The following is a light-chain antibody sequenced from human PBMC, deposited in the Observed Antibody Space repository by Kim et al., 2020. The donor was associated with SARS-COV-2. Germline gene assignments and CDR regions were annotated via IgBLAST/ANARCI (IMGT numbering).Light chain of an antibody. Sequence: SYELTQPPSVSVSPGQTASITCSGDKLGDKYACWYQQKPGQSPVLVIYQGNKRPSGIPERFSCSNSGNTATLTISGTQAMDEADYYCQAWDSSTVVFGGGTQLTVL. CDR3: QAWDSSTVV. V-gene: IGLV3-1*01. CDR2: QGN. J-gene: IGLJ2*01. CDR1: KLGDKY.